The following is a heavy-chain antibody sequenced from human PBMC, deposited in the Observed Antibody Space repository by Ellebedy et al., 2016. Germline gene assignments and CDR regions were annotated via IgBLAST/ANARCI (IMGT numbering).Heavy chain of an antibody. Sequence: GESLKTSXKGSGYSFTSYWIGLVRQMPGKGLEWMGIIYPGDSDTRYSPSFQGQVTISADKSISTAYLQWSSLKASDTAMYYCARLGGYGDSGFDAFDIWGQGTMVTVSS. J-gene: IGHJ3*02. V-gene: IGHV5-51*01. D-gene: IGHD4-17*01. CDR1: GYSFTSYW. CDR3: ARLGGYGDSGFDAFDI. CDR2: IYPGDSDT.